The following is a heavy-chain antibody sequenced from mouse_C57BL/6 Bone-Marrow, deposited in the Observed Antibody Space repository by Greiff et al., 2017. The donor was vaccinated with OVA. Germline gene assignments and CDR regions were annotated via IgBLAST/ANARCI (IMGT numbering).Heavy chain of an antibody. CDR3: ARSYGNYVRWYFDV. V-gene: IGHV1-18*01. CDR2: INPNNGGT. Sequence: EVMLVESGPELVKPGASVKIPCKASGYTFTDYNMDWVKQSHGKSLEWIGDINPNNGGTIYNQKFKGKATLTVDKSSSTAYMELRSLTSEDTAVYYCARSYGNYVRWYFDVWGTGTTVTVSS. CDR1: GYTFTDYN. D-gene: IGHD2-1*01. J-gene: IGHJ1*03.